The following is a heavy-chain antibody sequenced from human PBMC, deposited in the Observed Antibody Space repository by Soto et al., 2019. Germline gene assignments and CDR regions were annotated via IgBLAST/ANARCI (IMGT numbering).Heavy chain of an antibody. J-gene: IGHJ1*01. V-gene: IGHV4-30-4*01. D-gene: IGHD5-12*01. CDR1: GGSISSGDYY. CDR2: IYYSGST. CDR3: AREGDGYNPGYFQH. Sequence: QVQLQESGPGLVKPSQTLSLTCTVSGGSISSGDYYWSWIRQPPGKGLEWIGYIYYSGSTYYNPSRKRRVTTSVDASTNQFSLTLSSVTAADTAVYYCAREGDGYNPGYFQHWGQGTLVTVS.